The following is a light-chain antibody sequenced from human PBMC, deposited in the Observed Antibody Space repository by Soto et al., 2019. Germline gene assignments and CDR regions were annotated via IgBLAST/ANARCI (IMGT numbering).Light chain of an antibody. J-gene: IGKJ3*01. CDR1: QSVSSSF. CDR2: GAS. V-gene: IGKV3-20*01. Sequence: EIVLTQSPGTLSLSPGERATLSCRASQSVSSSFLAWYQQIPGQAPRLLIYGASSRATGIPDRFSGSGSGTDFTLTISRLEPEDFAVYYCQQYDSLPRTFGPGTKVDIK. CDR3: QQYDSLPRT.